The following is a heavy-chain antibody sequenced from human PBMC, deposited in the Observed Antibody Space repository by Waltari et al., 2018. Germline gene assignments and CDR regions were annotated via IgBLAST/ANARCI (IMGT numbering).Heavy chain of an antibody. CDR3: VRVGSAWYVD. Sequence: EVQLVESGGGLVQPGGSLRLSCAASGFTFSSYWMHWVRQAPGKGLVWVSRINSDGYSISYADSVKGRFTISRDNAKNTLYLQMNSLRAEDTAVYYCVRVGSAWYVDWGQGTLVTVSS. V-gene: IGHV3-74*01. CDR1: GFTFSSYW. CDR2: INSDGYSI. J-gene: IGHJ4*02. D-gene: IGHD6-19*01.